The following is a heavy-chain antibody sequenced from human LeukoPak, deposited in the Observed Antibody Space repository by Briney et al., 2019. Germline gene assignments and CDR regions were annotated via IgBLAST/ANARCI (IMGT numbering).Heavy chain of an antibody. CDR1: GFTFSDCA. J-gene: IGHJ4*02. V-gene: IGHV3-23*01. CDR3: AKPTGPHYFDC. D-gene: IGHD1-14*01. Sequence: GGSLRLSCAASGFTFSDCAMTWVRQAPGKGLEWVSSIGSDDNKHYSESVKGRFAISRDNSKNTLFLQMSSLRAEDTAVYYCAKPTGPHYFDCWGQGTLVTVSS. CDR2: IGSDDNK.